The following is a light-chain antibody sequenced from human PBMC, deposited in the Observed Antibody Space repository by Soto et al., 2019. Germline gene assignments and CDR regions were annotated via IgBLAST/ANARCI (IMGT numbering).Light chain of an antibody. CDR3: GTWDSSLRDVV. V-gene: IGLV1-51*01. CDR1: SSNIGNNY. CDR2: DNN. Sequence: SVLTQPPSVSAAPGQKVTISCSGSSSNIGNNYVSWYQQLPGTAPKLLIYDNNKRPSGIPDRFSGSKSGTSATLGITGLQTGDEADYYCGTWDSSLRDVVFGGGTKVTVL. J-gene: IGLJ2*01.